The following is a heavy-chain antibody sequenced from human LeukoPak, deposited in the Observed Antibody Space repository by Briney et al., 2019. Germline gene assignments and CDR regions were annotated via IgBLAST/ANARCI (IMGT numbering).Heavy chain of an antibody. Sequence: SETLSLTCSVSGDSISGARNYWGWIRQSPGKGLEWLASVYSSGSTHSNPSLTSRVSISIDMSKTQFSLKLRSVTAADTAVYYCATLRSWSPDYFDHWGQGTLVTVSS. J-gene: IGHJ4*02. CDR2: VYSSGST. V-gene: IGHV4-39*07. CDR1: GDSISGARNY. CDR3: ATLRSWSPDYFDH. D-gene: IGHD1-26*01.